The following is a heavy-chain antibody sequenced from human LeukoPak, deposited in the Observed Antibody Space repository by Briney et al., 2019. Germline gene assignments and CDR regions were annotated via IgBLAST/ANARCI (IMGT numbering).Heavy chain of an antibody. CDR3: ARVRFYYDSSGYGFFDY. CDR2: ISGSSSTI. V-gene: IGHV3-48*02. J-gene: IGHJ4*02. CDR1: GXIFSSYA. Sequence: PGESLRLSCSASGXIFSSYAMNWVRQAPGKGLEWVSYISGSSSTIYNADSVKGRFTISRDNAKNTLYLQMNSLRDEDTAVYYCARVRFYYDSSGYGFFDYWGQGALVTVSS. D-gene: IGHD3-22*01.